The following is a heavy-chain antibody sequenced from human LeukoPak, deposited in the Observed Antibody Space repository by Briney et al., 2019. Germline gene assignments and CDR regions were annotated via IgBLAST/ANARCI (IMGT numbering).Heavy chain of an antibody. CDR1: GYTFNTYG. CDR3: ARERDSSGYYYVDY. Sequence: ASVKVSCKASGYTFNTYGITWVRQAPGQGLEWMGWISPYNGDTHYAQKFQDRVTMTTDTSTSTAYMELSSLRSEDTAVYYCARERDSSGYYYVDYWGQGTLVTVSS. D-gene: IGHD3-22*01. CDR2: ISPYNGDT. V-gene: IGHV1-18*04. J-gene: IGHJ4*02.